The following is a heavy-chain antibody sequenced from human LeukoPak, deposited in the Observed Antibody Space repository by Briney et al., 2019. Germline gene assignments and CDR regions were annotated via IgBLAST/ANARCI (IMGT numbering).Heavy chain of an antibody. V-gene: IGHV3-20*04. CDR2: INWIGDTT. CDR1: GFTFDDYG. J-gene: IGHJ1*01. D-gene: IGHD1-1*01. Sequence: PGGSLRLSCAASGFTFDDYGMTWVRQVPGKGLEWIAEINWIGDTTRYGDSVKGRFTISRDNAKNSLDLQSNSLRVAATAFYYCATNPPGRTYLQDWGQGTLVTVSS. CDR3: ATNPPGRTYLQD.